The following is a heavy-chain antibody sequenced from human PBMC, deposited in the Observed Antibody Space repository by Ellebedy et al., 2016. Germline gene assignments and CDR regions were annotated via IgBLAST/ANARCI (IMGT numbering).Heavy chain of an antibody. CDR1: EFTFSSYN. J-gene: IGHJ6*02. V-gene: IGHV3-21*01. Sequence: GGSLRLSCAGSEFTFSSYNMNWVRQAPGKGLEWVSSISSGSSYIYYADSVRGRFTISRDDAKDSLFLQMNSLRAEDTAVYYCARAISGTTLRRAYYFYGMDVWGQGTTVTVSS. CDR2: ISSGSSYI. D-gene: IGHD1-20*01. CDR3: ARAISGTTLRRAYYFYGMDV.